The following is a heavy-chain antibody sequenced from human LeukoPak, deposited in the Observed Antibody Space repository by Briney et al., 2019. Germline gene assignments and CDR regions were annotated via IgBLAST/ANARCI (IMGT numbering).Heavy chain of an antibody. CDR1: GFTFSSCA. D-gene: IGHD3-10*01. CDR2: LTLGGDTT. CDR3: AKGRLGTYFDY. V-gene: IGHV3-23*01. J-gene: IGHJ4*02. Sequence: PGGSLRLSCAASGFTFSSCAMSWVRQAPGKGLEWVSPLTLGGDTTYYAGSVKGRFTISRDNSKNTLYLQMNSLRPEDTAVYYCAKGRLGTYFDYWGQGTLVTVSS.